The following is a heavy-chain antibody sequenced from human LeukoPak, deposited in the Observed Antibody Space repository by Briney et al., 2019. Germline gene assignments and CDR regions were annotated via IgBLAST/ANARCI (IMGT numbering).Heavy chain of an antibody. D-gene: IGHD3-3*01. CDR2: IYYSGST. V-gene: IGHV4-39*01. CDR3: ARHILRFLEWLFPPDAFDI. Sequence: SETLSLTXTVSGGSISSSSYYWGWIRQPPGKGLEWSGSIYYSGSTYYNPSLKSRVTISVDTSKNQFSLKLSSVTAADTAVYYCARHILRFLEWLFPPDAFDIWGQGTMVTVSS. J-gene: IGHJ3*02. CDR1: GGSISSSSYY.